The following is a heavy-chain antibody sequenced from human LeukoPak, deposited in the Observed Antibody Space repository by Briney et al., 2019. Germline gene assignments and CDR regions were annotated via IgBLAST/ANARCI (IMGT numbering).Heavy chain of an antibody. CDR3: AREATVTTKNWFDP. J-gene: IGHJ5*02. V-gene: IGHV4-31*03. Sequence: SETLSLTCTVSGGSISSGGYYWSWIRQHPGKGLEWIGYIYYSGSTYYNPSLKSRVTISVDTSKNQLSLKLSSVTAADTAVYYCAREATVTTKNWFDPWGQGTLVTVSS. D-gene: IGHD4-11*01. CDR1: GGSISSGGYY. CDR2: IYYSGST.